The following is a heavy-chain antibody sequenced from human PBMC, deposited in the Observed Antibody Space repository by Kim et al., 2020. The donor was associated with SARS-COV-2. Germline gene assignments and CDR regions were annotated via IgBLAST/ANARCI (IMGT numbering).Heavy chain of an antibody. J-gene: IGHJ4*02. CDR2: TYYTSKLYN. CDR3: ARGKFFEY. Sequence: SQTLSLTCAVSGDSVSRYIWTWIRQSPSRGLEWLGRTYYTSKLYNDYAPSLKSRITIKPDTSKNQVSLQLNSVTPEDTAVYFCARGKFFEYLGQGTLVTV. V-gene: IGHV6-1*01. CDR1: GDSVSRYI.